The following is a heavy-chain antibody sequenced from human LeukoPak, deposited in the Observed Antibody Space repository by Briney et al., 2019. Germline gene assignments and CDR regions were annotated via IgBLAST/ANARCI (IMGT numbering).Heavy chain of an antibody. Sequence: GGSLRLSCVASGFTFSTYGMHWVRQAPGKGLEWVAFIRYDGSNKYNADSVKGRFSISRDNSENTLYLQMNSLRAEDTAVYYCARAYCSSTRCSYYFDSWGQGTLVTVSS. CDR1: GFTFSTYG. V-gene: IGHV3-30*02. D-gene: IGHD2-2*01. CDR3: ARAYCSSTRCSYYFDS. CDR2: IRYDGSNK. J-gene: IGHJ4*02.